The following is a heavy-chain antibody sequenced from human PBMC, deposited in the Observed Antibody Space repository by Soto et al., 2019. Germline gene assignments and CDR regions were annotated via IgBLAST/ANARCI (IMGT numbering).Heavy chain of an antibody. CDR2: INSDGST. D-gene: IGHD6-13*01. Sequence: EVQLLESGGGLVQPGGSLRLSCAASGFTFSSYAMSWVSQAPGKGLEWVSVINSDGSTYYADSVKGRFTISRDNSKDTLYLQMNSLRAEDTAVYYCAREVRSSSWENWFDPWGQGTLVTVSS. CDR3: AREVRSSSWENWFDP. V-gene: IGHV3-23*01. J-gene: IGHJ5*02. CDR1: GFTFSSYA.